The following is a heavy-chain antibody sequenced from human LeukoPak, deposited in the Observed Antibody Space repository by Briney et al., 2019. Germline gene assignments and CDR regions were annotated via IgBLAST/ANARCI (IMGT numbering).Heavy chain of an antibody. CDR3: ASRPGHSNDWYVGLDY. CDR2: ISGSGGTT. J-gene: IGHJ4*02. V-gene: IGHV3-23*01. Sequence: PGGFPRLSCAASGFTFRTYAMTWVRQAPGKGLEWVSTISGSGGTTYYADSVKGRFTISRDNSRNTLFLQMNSLSAEDTALYYCASRPGHSNDWYVGLDYWGQGTLVTVSS. CDR1: GFTFRTYA. D-gene: IGHD6-13*01.